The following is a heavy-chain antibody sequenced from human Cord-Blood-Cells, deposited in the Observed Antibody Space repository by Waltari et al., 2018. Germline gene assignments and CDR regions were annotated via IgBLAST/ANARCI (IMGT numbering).Heavy chain of an antibody. CDR2: INPNSGGT. CDR1: GYTFTGYY. D-gene: IGHD3-3*01. Sequence: QVQLVQSGAEVKKPGASVKVSCKASGYTFTGYYMPLVRQAPGQGLEWMGWINPNSGGTNYAQKFQGWVTMTRDTSISTAYMELSRLRSDDTAVYYCARGGDLRFLEWLLPDYWGQGTLVTVSS. J-gene: IGHJ4*02. CDR3: ARGGDLRFLEWLLPDY. V-gene: IGHV1-2*04.